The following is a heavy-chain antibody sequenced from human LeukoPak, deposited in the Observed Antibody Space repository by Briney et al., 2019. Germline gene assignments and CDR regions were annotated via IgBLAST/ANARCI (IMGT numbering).Heavy chain of an antibody. D-gene: IGHD3-22*01. Sequence: PGGSLRLSCAASGFTFSSYAMSWVRQAPGKGLEWVSAISGSGGSTYYADSVKGRFTISRDNSKNTLYLQMNSLRAEDTAVYYCASLIPLASNYYDSSGYDAFDIWGQGTMVTVSS. CDR3: ASLIPLASNYYDSSGYDAFDI. J-gene: IGHJ3*02. V-gene: IGHV3-23*01. CDR1: GFTFSSYA. CDR2: ISGSGGST.